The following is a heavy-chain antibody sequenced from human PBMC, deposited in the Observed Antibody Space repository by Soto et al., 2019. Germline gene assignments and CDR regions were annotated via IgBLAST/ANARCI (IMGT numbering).Heavy chain of an antibody. D-gene: IGHD3-10*01. V-gene: IGHV4-61*01. CDR1: GGSVTSGNYY. CDR2: IHSTGST. CDR3: ADSLRDYFDH. J-gene: IGHJ4*02. Sequence: QVQLQESGPGLVKPSESLSLTCTVSGGSVTSGNYYWTWIRQPPGKGLEWIGYIHSTGSTNYNPSLKSRGTISVDTSNNQFSLKLSSLTAADTAIYYCADSLRDYFDHWGQGALVTVSS.